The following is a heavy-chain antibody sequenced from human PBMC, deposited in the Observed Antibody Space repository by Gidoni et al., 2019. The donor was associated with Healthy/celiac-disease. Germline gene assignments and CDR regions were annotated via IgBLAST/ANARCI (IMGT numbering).Heavy chain of an antibody. CDR2: IIPIFGTA. D-gene: IGHD4-17*01. J-gene: IGHJ4*02. Sequence: QVQLVQSGAAVKKPGSSVKVSCKASGGTFSSYAISWVRQAPGQGLEWMGGIIPIFGTANYAQKFQGRVTITADESTSTAYMELSSLRSEDTAVYYCAREEHLHDYESHFDYWGQGTLVTVSS. V-gene: IGHV1-69*01. CDR3: AREEHLHDYESHFDY. CDR1: GGTFSSYA.